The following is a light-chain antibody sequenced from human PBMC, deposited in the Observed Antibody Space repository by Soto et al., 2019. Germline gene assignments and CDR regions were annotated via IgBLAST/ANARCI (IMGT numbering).Light chain of an antibody. J-gene: IGLJ1*01. CDR3: SSYAGSNNYV. CDR2: AVS. Sequence: ALTQPPSASGSPGQSVTISCTGTSSDVGGYKYVSWYQQYPGKAPKLMIYAVSKRPSGVPDRFSGSKSGNTASLTVSGLQAEDEADYYCSSYAGSNNYVFGTGTKVTVL. CDR1: SSDVGGYKY. V-gene: IGLV2-8*01.